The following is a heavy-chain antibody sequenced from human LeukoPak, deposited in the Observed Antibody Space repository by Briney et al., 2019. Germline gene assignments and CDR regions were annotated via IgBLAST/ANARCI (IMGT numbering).Heavy chain of an antibody. Sequence: SETLSLTCTVSGYSISSGYYWGWIRQPPGKGLEWIGSIYHSGSTYYNPSLKSRVTMSVDTSKNQFSLKLSSVTAADTALYYCARTNYYGSGSYPWYFDLWGRGTLVTVSS. V-gene: IGHV4-38-2*02. J-gene: IGHJ2*01. CDR2: IYHSGST. D-gene: IGHD3-10*01. CDR3: ARTNYYGSGSYPWYFDL. CDR1: GYSISSGYY.